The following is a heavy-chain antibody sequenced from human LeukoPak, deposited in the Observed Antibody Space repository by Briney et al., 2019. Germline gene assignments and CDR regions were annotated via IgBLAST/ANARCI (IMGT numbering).Heavy chain of an antibody. CDR2: INHSGST. J-gene: IGHJ5*02. V-gene: IGHV4-34*01. CDR1: GGSFSGYY. D-gene: IGHD3-3*01. Sequence: SETLSLTCAVYGGSFSGYYWSWIRQPPGKGLEWIGEINHSGSTNYNPSLKSRVTISVDTSKNQFSLKLSSVPAADTAVYYCSRRVVISRWFDPWGQGTLVTVSS. CDR3: SRRVVISRWFDP.